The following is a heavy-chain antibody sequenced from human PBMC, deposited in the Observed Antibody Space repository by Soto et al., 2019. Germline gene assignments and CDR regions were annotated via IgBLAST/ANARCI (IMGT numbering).Heavy chain of an antibody. D-gene: IGHD5-12*01. CDR1: GCSISSYY. V-gene: IGHV4-59*01. CDR2: IYYSGST. Sequence: SETLSLTCTVSGCSISSYYWSWIRQPPGKGLEWIGYIYYSGSTNYNPSLKSRVTISVDTSKNQFSLKLSSVTAADTAVYYCASTDGYNLNFDYWGQGTLVTVSS. J-gene: IGHJ4*02. CDR3: ASTDGYNLNFDY.